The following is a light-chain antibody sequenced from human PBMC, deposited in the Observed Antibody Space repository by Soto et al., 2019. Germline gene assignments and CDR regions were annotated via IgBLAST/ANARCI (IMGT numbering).Light chain of an antibody. Sequence: DIQMTQSPSTLSASVGDRVTITCRASQSITTWLAWYQQKPGEAPKLLIYDASSLENGVPSRFSGSGSGTEFTLTITSLQPDDFATYYCQQYHNYWARTFGGGTKVEIE. CDR3: QQYHNYWART. V-gene: IGKV1-5*01. J-gene: IGKJ4*01. CDR2: DAS. CDR1: QSITTW.